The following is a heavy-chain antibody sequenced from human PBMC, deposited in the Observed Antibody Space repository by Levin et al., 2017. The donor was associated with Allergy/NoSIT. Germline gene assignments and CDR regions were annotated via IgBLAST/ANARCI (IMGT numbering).Heavy chain of an antibody. Sequence: GESLKISCAASGFTFSDYSMNWVRQAPGKGLEWVSSISPNSNYIYYADSLKGRFTISRDNAKSSVFLEMNSLRAEDTALYYCARSGSPDYWGQGTLVTVSS. CDR1: GFTFSDYS. CDR3: ARSGSPDY. J-gene: IGHJ4*02. D-gene: IGHD3-22*01. CDR2: ISPNSNYI. V-gene: IGHV3-21*01.